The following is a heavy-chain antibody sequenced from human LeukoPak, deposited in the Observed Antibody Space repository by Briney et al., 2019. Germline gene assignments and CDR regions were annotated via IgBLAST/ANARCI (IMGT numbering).Heavy chain of an antibody. J-gene: IGHJ4*02. CDR1: GGSISSSSYY. CDR3: ARQSIRYFDWLFLRRKTGRGYYFDY. V-gene: IGHV4-39*01. CDR2: IYYSGST. D-gene: IGHD3-9*01. Sequence: PSETLSLTCTVSGGSISSSSYYWGLIRQPPGKGLEWIGSIYYSGSTYYNPSLKSRVTISVDTSKNQFSLKLSSVTAADTAVYYCARQSIRYFDWLFLRRKTGRGYYFDYWGQGTLVTVSS.